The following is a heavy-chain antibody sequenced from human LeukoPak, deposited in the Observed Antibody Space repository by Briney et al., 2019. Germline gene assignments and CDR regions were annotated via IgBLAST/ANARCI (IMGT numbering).Heavy chain of an antibody. CDR1: GFIFNNYE. CDR3: ARADYSSSWSHEYFYMDV. J-gene: IGHJ6*03. V-gene: IGHV4-38-2*01. D-gene: IGHD6-13*01. Sequence: GSLRLSCAASGFIFNNYEMNWVRQAPGKGLEWIGSIYHSGNTYYNPSLKSRVTMSVDTSKNQFSLNLRSVTAADTAVYYCARADYSSSWSHEYFYMDVWGKGTTVTVSS. CDR2: IYHSGNT.